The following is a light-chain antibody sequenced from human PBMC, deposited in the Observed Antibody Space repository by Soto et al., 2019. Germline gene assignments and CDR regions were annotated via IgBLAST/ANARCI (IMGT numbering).Light chain of an antibody. CDR3: SAYEGSDTWL. Sequence: QSAPTQPPSASGSPGQSVTFSCTGTSSDVGGYNYVSWYQQYPGKAPKLMIYEVYKRHSGVPDRFSGSKSGNTASLTVSGLQPEEGANYYFSAYEGSDTWLCGEGPKL. V-gene: IGLV2-8*01. CDR1: SSDVGGYNY. CDR2: EVY. J-gene: IGLJ2*01.